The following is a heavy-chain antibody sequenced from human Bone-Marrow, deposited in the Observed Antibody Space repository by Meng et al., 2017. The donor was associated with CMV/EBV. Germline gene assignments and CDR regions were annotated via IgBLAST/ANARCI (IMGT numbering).Heavy chain of an antibody. Sequence: GESLKISCAASGFTFSSYEMNWVRQAPGKGLEWVSSISSSSSYIYYADSVKGRFTISRDNAKNSLYLQMNSLRAEDTAVYYCARVVGEGGYGGYGYWGQGTLVTVSS. V-gene: IGHV3-21*01. CDR3: ARVVGEGGYGGYGY. D-gene: IGHD5-12*01. CDR1: GFTFSSYE. J-gene: IGHJ4*02. CDR2: ISSSSSYI.